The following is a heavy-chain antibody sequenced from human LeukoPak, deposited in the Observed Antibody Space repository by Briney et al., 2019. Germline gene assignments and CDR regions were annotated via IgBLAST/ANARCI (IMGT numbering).Heavy chain of an antibody. CDR1: GGSISTDY. CDR2: IYTSGST. D-gene: IGHD3-10*01. Sequence: KSSETLSLTCTVSGGSISTDYWTWIRRPAGKGLEWIGLIYTSGSTNYNPSLKSRVTISLDTSKNQFSLRLTSVTAADTAVYYCASDFGYWGQGTLVTVSS. V-gene: IGHV4-4*07. CDR3: ASDFGY. J-gene: IGHJ4*02.